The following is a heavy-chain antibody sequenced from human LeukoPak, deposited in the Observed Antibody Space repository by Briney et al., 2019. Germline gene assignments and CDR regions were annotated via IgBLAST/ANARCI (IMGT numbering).Heavy chain of an antibody. Sequence: GGSLRLSCAASGFTFSSDSMHWIRKAPGKALESVSAIGYGGDTYYANSVKGRFTISRDNSKNTPYLQMNRLRTEDTAVYYCAKLGIAAHPDDYWGQGTLVTVSS. V-gene: IGHV3-64*01. J-gene: IGHJ4*02. CDR1: GFTFSSDS. CDR2: IGYGGDT. CDR3: AKLGIAAHPDDY. D-gene: IGHD6-6*01.